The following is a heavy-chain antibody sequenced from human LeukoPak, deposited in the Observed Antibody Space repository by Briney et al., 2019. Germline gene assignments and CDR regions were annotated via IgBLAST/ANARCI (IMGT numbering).Heavy chain of an antibody. D-gene: IGHD1-26*01. Sequence: GGSLRLSCAASGFTFSRYWMHWVRQVPGMGLEWVSRLNEDGRTTTYADPVQGRFTIYRDNSKNTLYLQMNSLRAEDTALYYCARDLGGIAGSWGQGALVTVS. J-gene: IGHJ1*01. CDR3: ARDLGGIAGS. CDR1: GFTFSRYW. V-gene: IGHV3-74*01. CDR2: LNEDGRTT.